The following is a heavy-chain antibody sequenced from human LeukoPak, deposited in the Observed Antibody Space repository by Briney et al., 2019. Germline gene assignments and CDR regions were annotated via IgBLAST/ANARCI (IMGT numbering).Heavy chain of an antibody. J-gene: IGHJ5*02. V-gene: IGHV3-7*03. D-gene: IGHD3-10*01. CDR1: GFTFSSDW. CDR3: AKGWRFGELDFDP. CDR2: INPDGSEK. Sequence: GGSLRLSCAVSGFTFSSDWMIWVRQAPGKGLEWVANINPDGSEKNYVDSVRGRFTISRDNAKNSLDLQMNSLRVEDTAVYYCAKGWRFGELDFDPWGQGTLVTVSS.